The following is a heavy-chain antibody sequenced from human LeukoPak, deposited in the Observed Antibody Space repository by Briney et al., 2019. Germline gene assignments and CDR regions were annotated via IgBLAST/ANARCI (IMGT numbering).Heavy chain of an antibody. J-gene: IGHJ6*03. CDR3: ARAEGPRPPYYYYYYMDV. CDR1: GGSISSSSYY. Sequence: SETLSLTCTVSGGSISSSSYYWGWIRQPPGKGLEWIGSIYYSGSTYYNPSLKSRVTISVDTSKNQFSLKLSSVTAADTAVYYCARAEGPRPPYYYYYYMDVWGKGTTVTVSS. V-gene: IGHV4-39*07. CDR2: IYYSGST.